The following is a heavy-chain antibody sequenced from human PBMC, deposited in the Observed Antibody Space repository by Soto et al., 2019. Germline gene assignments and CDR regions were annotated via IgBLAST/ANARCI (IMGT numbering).Heavy chain of an antibody. CDR3: AKGGEGYDSSGYYYGRGGMVDY. D-gene: IGHD3-22*01. CDR1: GFTFSSYA. J-gene: IGHJ4*02. CDR2: ISGSGGST. V-gene: IGHV3-23*01. Sequence: GGSLRLSCAASGFTFSSYAMSWVRQAPGKGLEWVSAISGSGGSTYYADSVKGRFTISRDNSKNTLYLQMNSLRAEDTAVYYCAKGGEGYDSSGYYYGRGGMVDYWGQGTLVTVSS.